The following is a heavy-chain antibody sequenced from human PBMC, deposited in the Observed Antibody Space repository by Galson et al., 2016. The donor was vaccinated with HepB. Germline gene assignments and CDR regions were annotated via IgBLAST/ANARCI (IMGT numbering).Heavy chain of an antibody. Sequence: TLSLTCTVSGGSVSSGSFFWSWIRQPPGKGLEWIGYIYYTGSTTYSPSLKSRVTISVDTSKNMFSLKVTSVTAADTAVYYCVRRSNFYDADDYWGQGTLVTVSS. J-gene: IGHJ4*02. CDR2: IYYTGST. V-gene: IGHV4-61*01. CDR3: VRRSNFYDADDY. CDR1: GGSVSSGSFF. D-gene: IGHD2/OR15-2a*01.